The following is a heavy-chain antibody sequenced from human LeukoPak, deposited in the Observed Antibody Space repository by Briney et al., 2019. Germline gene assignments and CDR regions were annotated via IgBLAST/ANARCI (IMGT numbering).Heavy chain of an antibody. CDR3: ARAGQWLLRPVFDY. D-gene: IGHD3-22*01. J-gene: IGHJ4*02. CDR2: IYYSGST. Sequence: SETLSLTCTVSGGSIRSSSYYWGWIRQPPGKGLEWIGSIYYSGSTYYNPSLKSRVTISVDTSKNQFSLKLSSVTAADTAVYYCARAGQWLLRPVFDYWGQGTLVTVSS. CDR1: GGSIRSSSYY. V-gene: IGHV4-39*01.